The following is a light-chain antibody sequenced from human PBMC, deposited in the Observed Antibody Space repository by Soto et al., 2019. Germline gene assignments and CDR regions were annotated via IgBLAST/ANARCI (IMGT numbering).Light chain of an antibody. J-gene: IGLJ2*01. CDR1: SSDVGSYNL. V-gene: IGLV2-23*03. Sequence: QSALTQPASVSGSPGQSITISCTGTSSDVGSYNLVSWYLHHPGKAPKLMIYEGSKRPSGVSNRFSGSKSGNTASLTISGLQAEDEADYYCCSYAGSSTFVFGGGTKLTVL. CDR2: EGS. CDR3: CSYAGSSTFV.